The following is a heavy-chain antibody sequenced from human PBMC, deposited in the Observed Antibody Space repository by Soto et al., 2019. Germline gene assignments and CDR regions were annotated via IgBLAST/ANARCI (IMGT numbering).Heavy chain of an antibody. D-gene: IGHD2-2*01. CDR1: GFSFITYA. Sequence: EVQLLESGGGLVQPGGSLRLSCAASGFSFITYAMSWVRQAPGKGLEWVSGISAGGGNTFYADSVRGRFTISRDNSKNTLYLQINSLRAEATALYYCVKHSEYQLMSWFDPWGQGTLVTVSS. CDR2: ISAGGGNT. CDR3: VKHSEYQLMSWFDP. J-gene: IGHJ5*02. V-gene: IGHV3-23*01.